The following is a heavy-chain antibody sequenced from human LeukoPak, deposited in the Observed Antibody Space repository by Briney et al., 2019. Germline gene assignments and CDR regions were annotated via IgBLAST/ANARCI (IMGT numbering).Heavy chain of an antibody. V-gene: IGHV1-69*13. D-gene: IGHD5-12*01. CDR2: IIPIFGTA. J-gene: IGHJ5*02. Sequence: SVKVSCKASGGTFSSYAISWVRQAPGQGLEWMGGIIPIFGTANYAQKFQGRVTITADESTSTAYMELSSLRSEDTAVYYCARGMAEAYDYNWFDPWGQGILVTVSS. CDR1: GGTFSSYA. CDR3: ARGMAEAYDYNWFDP.